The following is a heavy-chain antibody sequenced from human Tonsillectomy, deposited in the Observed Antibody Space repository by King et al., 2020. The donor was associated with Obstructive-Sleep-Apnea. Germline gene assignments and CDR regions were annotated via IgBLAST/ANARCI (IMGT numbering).Heavy chain of an antibody. J-gene: IGHJ6*02. CDR2: IYPGDSDT. CDR1: GYSFTSYW. Sequence: VQLVESGAEVKKPGESLKISCKGSGYSFTSYWIGWVRQMPGKGLEWMGMIYPGDSDTRYSPSFQGQVTISADKTISTAYLQWSSLKASDTAMYYCARENRPRWDYYGMDVWGQGTTVTVSS. CDR3: ARENRPRWDYYGMDV. V-gene: IGHV5-51*01. D-gene: IGHD1-14*01.